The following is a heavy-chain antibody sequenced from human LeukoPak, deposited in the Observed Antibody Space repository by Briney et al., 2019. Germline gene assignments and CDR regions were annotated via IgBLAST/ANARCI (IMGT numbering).Heavy chain of an antibody. CDR1: GGSFSGYY. J-gene: IGHJ6*02. CDR3: ARVFYYYYGMDV. Sequence: SETLSLTCAVYGGSFSGYYWSWIRQPPGKGLEWIGETNHSGSTNYNPSLKSRVTISVDTSKNQFSLKLSSVTAADTAVYYCARVFYYYYGMDVWGQGTTVTVSS. CDR2: TNHSGST. V-gene: IGHV4-34*01.